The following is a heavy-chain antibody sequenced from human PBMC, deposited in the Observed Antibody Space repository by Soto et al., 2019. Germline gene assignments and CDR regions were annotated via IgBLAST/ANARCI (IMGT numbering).Heavy chain of an antibody. J-gene: IGHJ4*02. CDR3: AKSHPDTWIDY. Sequence: GSLRLSCAASGFTFSSYGMHWVRQAPGKGLEWVAVISYDGSNKYYADSVKGRFTISRDNSKNTLYLQMNSLRAEDTAVYYCAKSHPDTWIDYWGQGTLVTVSS. V-gene: IGHV3-30*18. CDR1: GFTFSSYG. D-gene: IGHD5-18*01. CDR2: ISYDGSNK.